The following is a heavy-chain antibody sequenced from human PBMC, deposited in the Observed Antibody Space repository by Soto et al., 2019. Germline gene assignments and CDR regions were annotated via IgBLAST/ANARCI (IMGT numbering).Heavy chain of an antibody. CDR1: GYRFYSSW. CDR2: VYPSDSNV. D-gene: IGHD1-1*01. CDR3: TKRATSPFDP. V-gene: IGHV5-51*01. J-gene: IGHJ5*02. Sequence: GGYLKITCQGTGYRFYSSWIGWVRQKPGKGLEWMGNVYPSDSNVKYSPAFEGQVTILANNTNNTAYNQLPIIKASDTANYYSTKRATSPFDPWGQGTRVTVSS.